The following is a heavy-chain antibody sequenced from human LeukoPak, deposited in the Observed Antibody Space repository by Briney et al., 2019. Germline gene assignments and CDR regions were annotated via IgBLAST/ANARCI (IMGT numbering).Heavy chain of an antibody. CDR3: AELGITMIGGV. CDR1: GFTFSSYS. J-gene: IGHJ6*04. V-gene: IGHV3-21*01. D-gene: IGHD3-10*02. CDR2: ISGSGGST. Sequence: PGGSLRLSCAASGFTFSSYSMNWVRQAPGKGLEWVSSISGSGGSTYYADSVKGRFTISRDNAKNSLYLQMNSLRAEDTAVYYCAELGITMIGGVWGKGTTVTISS.